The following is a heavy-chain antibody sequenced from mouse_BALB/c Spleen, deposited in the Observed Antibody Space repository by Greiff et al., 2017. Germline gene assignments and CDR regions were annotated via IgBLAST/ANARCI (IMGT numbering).Heavy chain of an antibody. CDR2: ISSGSSTI. D-gene: IGHD2-14*01. Sequence: DVHLVESGGGLVQPGGSRKLSCAASGFTFSSFGMHWVRQAPEKGLEWVAYISSGSSTIYYADTVKGRFTISRDNPKNTLFLQMTSLRSEDTAMYYCARNYRYDGYYYAMDYWGQGTSVTVSS. V-gene: IGHV5-17*02. J-gene: IGHJ4*01. CDR1: GFTFSSFG. CDR3: ARNYRYDGYYYAMDY.